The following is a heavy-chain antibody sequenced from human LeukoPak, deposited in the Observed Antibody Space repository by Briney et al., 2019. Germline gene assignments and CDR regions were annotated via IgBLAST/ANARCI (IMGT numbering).Heavy chain of an antibody. Sequence: GGSLRLSCEASGFSFRSYAMNWVRQAPGKGLEWVASISGTGGSTFYADFAKGRFIISRDNSKDTLSLQLNSLTGTDTAVYFCAKGSVAIPQFFKSWGRGILVTVSS. D-gene: IGHD2-21*01. CDR3: AKGSVAIPQFFKS. CDR1: GFSFRSYA. V-gene: IGHV3-23*01. CDR2: ISGTGGST. J-gene: IGHJ4*02.